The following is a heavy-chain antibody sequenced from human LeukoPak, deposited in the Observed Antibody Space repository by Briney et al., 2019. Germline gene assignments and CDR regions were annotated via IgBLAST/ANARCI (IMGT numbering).Heavy chain of an antibody. CDR3: ARTRPAGTEDY. Sequence: GGSLRLPCTASGFSFSSYTMSWVRQAPGKGLEWISSITSSATFIYYADSVKGRFTISRDHAKNSLYLQMSSLRAEDTGVYYCARTRPAGTEDYWGQGTLVTVSS. V-gene: IGHV3-21*01. CDR1: GFSFSSYT. J-gene: IGHJ4*02. D-gene: IGHD1-7*01. CDR2: ITSSATFI.